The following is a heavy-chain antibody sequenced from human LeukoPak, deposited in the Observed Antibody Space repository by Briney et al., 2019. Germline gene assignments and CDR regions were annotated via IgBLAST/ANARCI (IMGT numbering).Heavy chain of an antibody. V-gene: IGHV3-23*01. D-gene: IGHD5-18*01. J-gene: IGHJ4*02. CDR2: ISGSGDST. CDR3: AKAGGYTHPTYYFDY. CDR1: GFTFTSYT. Sequence: GGSLRLSRAASGFTFTSYTMRWFRQAPGKGPEWVSAISGSGDSTYYADSVEGRFTISRDNSKNRLYLQMNSLRVEDTAVYYCAKAGGYTHPTYYFDYWGQGTLVTVSS.